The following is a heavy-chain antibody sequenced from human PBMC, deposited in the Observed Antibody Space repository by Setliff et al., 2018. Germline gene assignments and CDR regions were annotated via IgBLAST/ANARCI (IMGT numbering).Heavy chain of an antibody. CDR2: ISGYNGNT. V-gene: IGHV1-18*01. CDR1: GYTFTTYG. D-gene: IGHD6-13*01. Sequence: ASVKVSCKASGYTFTTYGVAWVRQAPGQGLEWLGWISGYNGNTNYAQRFQGRVTTTIDTSTNTAYMELRSLRSDDTGMYYCAGPALYSSSTYYYYYYMDVWGKGTTVTVSS. J-gene: IGHJ6*03. CDR3: AGPALYSSSTYYYYYYMDV.